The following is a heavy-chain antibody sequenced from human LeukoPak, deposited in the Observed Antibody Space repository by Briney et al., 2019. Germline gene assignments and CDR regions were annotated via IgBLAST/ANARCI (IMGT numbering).Heavy chain of an antibody. CDR1: GGSISSGDYY. CDR3: ARRVEFGGVIVVDY. Sequence: PSETLSLTCTVSGGSISSGDYYWSWIRQPPGKGLEWIGSIYYSGSTYYNPSLKSRVTISVDTSKNQFSLKLSSVTAADTAVYYCARRVEFGGVIVVDYWGQGTLVTVSS. J-gene: IGHJ4*02. D-gene: IGHD3-16*02. CDR2: IYYSGST. V-gene: IGHV4-39*01.